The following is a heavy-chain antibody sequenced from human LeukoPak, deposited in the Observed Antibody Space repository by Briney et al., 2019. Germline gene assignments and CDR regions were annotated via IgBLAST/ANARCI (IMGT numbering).Heavy chain of an antibody. CDR2: IRYDGSNK. J-gene: IGHJ5*02. V-gene: IGHV3-30*02. CDR1: GFTFSSYG. CDR3: AKDPGIVVVTIT. D-gene: IGHD3-22*01. Sequence: GGSLRLSCAASGFTFSSYGMHWVRQAPGKGLEWVAFIRYDGSNKYYADSVKGRFTISRDNSKNTLYLQMNSLRAEDTAVYYCAKDPGIVVVTITWGQGTLATVSS.